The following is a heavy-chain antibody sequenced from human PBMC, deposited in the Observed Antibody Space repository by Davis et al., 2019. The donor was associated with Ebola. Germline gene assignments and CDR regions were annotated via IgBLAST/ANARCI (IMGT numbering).Heavy chain of an antibody. CDR2: IWYDGSNK. Sequence: GESLKISCAASGFTFSSYGMHWVRQAPGKGLEWVAVIWYDGSNKYYADSVKRRFTISRDNSKNTLYLQMNSQRAEDTAVYYCTREVGGAADYWGQGTLVTVSS. CDR3: TREVGGAADY. CDR1: GFTFSSYG. J-gene: IGHJ4*02. V-gene: IGHV3-33*01. D-gene: IGHD6-19*01.